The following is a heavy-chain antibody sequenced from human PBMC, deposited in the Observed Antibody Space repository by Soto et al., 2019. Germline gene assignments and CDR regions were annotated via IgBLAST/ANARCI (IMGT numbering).Heavy chain of an antibody. CDR3: ARGLNVYHPDY. D-gene: IGHD3-16*01. CDR1: GYTFTSYA. Sequence: ASVKVSCKASGYTFTSYAMHWVRQAPGQRLEWMGWINAGNGNTKYSQKFQGRVTITRDTSASTAYMELSSLRSEDTAAYYCARGLNVYHPDYWGQGTLVTVSS. J-gene: IGHJ4*02. CDR2: INAGNGNT. V-gene: IGHV1-3*01.